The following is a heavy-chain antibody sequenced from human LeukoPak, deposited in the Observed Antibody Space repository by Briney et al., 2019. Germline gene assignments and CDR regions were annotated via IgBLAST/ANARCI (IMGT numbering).Heavy chain of an antibody. D-gene: IGHD3-10*01. V-gene: IGHV3-30-3*01. CDR3: ARFRRKFGSGSYSDY. Sequence: GGSLRLSCAASGFTFSNYAMHWVRQAPGKGLEWVAAISYDGSSKYYADSVKGRFTISRDNSKNTLYLQMNSLRAEDTAVYYCARFRRKFGSGSYSDYWGQGTLVTVSS. J-gene: IGHJ4*02. CDR2: ISYDGSSK. CDR1: GFTFSNYA.